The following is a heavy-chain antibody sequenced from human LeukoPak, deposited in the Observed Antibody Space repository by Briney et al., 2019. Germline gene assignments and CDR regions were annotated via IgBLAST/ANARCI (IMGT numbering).Heavy chain of an antibody. CDR1: GGTVSSYA. CDR3: ASPSRPIGIVVVPAAYYSYGMDV. Sequence: GASVTVSFKSSGGTVSSYAISWVRQAPGQGLEWMGGIIPSFGTANYAQKVQGRVTITADESTSTAYMELSSLRSEDSAVYYCASPSRPIGIVVVPAAYYSYGMDVWGQRTTVTVSS. V-gene: IGHV1-69*13. J-gene: IGHJ6*02. CDR2: IIPSFGTA. D-gene: IGHD2-2*01.